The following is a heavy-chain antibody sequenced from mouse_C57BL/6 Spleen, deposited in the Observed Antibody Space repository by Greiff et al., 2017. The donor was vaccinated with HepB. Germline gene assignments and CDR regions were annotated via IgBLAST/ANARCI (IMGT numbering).Heavy chain of an antibody. Sequence: EVKLLESGGGLVQPGGSMKLSCVASGFTFSNYWMNWVRQSPEKGLEWVAQIRLKSDNYATHYAESVKGRFTISRDDSKSSVYLQMNNLRAEDTVIYYCIYAMDYWGQGTSVTVSS. J-gene: IGHJ4*01. CDR3: IYAMDY. CDR2: IRLKSDNYAT. CDR1: GFTFSNYW. V-gene: IGHV6-3*01.